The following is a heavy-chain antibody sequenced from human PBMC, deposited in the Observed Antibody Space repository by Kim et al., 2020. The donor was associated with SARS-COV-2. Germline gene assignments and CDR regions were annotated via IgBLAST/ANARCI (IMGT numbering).Heavy chain of an antibody. D-gene: IGHD3-16*01. J-gene: IGHJ3*01. Sequence: SETLSLICAVSGGSISSSVNWWTWVRQAPGKGLEWIGEIYPSGSTNYNPSLESRVTLSVDKSKNQFSLTLNSVTAADTAVYYCATRAGPVGGPVWGRGTMVTVSS. CDR3: ATRAGPVGGPV. CDR2: IYPSGST. V-gene: IGHV4-4*02. CDR1: GGSISSSVNW.